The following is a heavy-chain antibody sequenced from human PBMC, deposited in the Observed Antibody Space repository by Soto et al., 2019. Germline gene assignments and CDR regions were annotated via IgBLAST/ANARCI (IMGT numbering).Heavy chain of an antibody. CDR3: AHRIRVRGVYAMDV. V-gene: IGHV2-5*01. J-gene: IGHJ6*02. D-gene: IGHD3-10*01. CDR2: IYWNDDE. Sequence: SGPTLVNPTQTLTLTCTFSGFSLSTSGVAINWIRQPPGKALEWLAHIYWNDDERYSPSLKSRLTITKDTSKDQVVLTMTNMDPEDTATYYCAHRIRVRGVYAMDVWGQGTTVTVSS. CDR1: GFSLSTSGVA.